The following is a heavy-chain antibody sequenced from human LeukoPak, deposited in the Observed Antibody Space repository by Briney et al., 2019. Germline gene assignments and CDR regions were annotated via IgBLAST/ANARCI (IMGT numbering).Heavy chain of an antibody. Sequence: GGSLRLSCAASGFTFSNAWMTWVRQAPGKGLEWVANIKQDGSKKSYVDSVKGRFTISRDNARNSLYLQMNSLRAEDTAIYYCTRVGYIDEGIDYWGQGTLVTVSS. CDR1: GFTFSNAW. D-gene: IGHD5-24*01. V-gene: IGHV3-7*04. CDR2: IKQDGSKK. CDR3: TRVGYIDEGIDY. J-gene: IGHJ4*02.